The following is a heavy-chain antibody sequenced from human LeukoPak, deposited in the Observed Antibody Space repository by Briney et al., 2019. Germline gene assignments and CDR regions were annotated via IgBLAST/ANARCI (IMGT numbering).Heavy chain of an antibody. CDR2: ITGSGGGT. CDR1: GFTFSSFA. V-gene: IGHV3-23*01. Sequence: GGSLRLSCAASGFTFSSFAMNWVRQAPGKGLEWVSGITGSGGGTYYSDFVKGRFTISRDNSKNTLYLQMNSLRAEDTAIYYCAKNLGNMVGASTGDYWGQGTLVTVSS. D-gene: IGHD1-26*01. J-gene: IGHJ4*02. CDR3: AKNLGNMVGASTGDY.